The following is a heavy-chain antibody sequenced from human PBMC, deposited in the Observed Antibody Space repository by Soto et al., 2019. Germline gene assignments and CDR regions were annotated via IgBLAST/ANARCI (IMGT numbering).Heavy chain of an antibody. D-gene: IGHD3-22*01. V-gene: IGHV3-30*18. CDR2: ISYDGSNK. CDR3: AKCYDSSPIDYYGMDV. CDR1: GFTFSSYG. Sequence: GGSLRLSCAASGFTFSSYGMYWVRQAPGKGLEWVAVISYDGSNKYYADSVKGRFTISRDNSKNTLYLQMNSLRAEDTAVYYCAKCYDSSPIDYYGMDVWGQGTTVTVSS. J-gene: IGHJ6*02.